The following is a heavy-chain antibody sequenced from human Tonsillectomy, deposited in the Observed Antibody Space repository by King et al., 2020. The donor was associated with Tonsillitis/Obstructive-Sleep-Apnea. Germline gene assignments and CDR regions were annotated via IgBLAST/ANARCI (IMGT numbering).Heavy chain of an antibody. J-gene: IGHJ6*03. V-gene: IGHV3-9*01. CDR3: AKDCRDWCGGSCYSAHYYYMDV. CDR1: GFTFDDFA. Sequence: VQLVESGGGLVQPGRSLRLSCAASGFTFDDFAMHWVRQAPGKGLEWVSSISWNSGNIGYADSVKGRFTISRDNAKNSLYLQMNSLRAEDTALYYCAKDCRDWCGGSCYSAHYYYMDVWGKGTTVTVSS. D-gene: IGHD2-15*01. CDR2: ISWNSGNI.